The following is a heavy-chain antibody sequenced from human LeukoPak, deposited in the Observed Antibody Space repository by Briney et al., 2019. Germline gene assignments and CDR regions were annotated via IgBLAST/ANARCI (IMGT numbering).Heavy chain of an antibody. V-gene: IGHV4-39*01. D-gene: IGHD3-10*01. J-gene: IGHJ5*01. CDR2: VYYPGSP. CDR3: ARSHFYGSGVDS. CDR1: GGSISAIPYY. Sequence: SETLSLTCTISGGSISAIPYYWGWIRQPPGKGLEWIGSVYYPGSPYYSPSLKTRVTISVDTPKNQFSLKLSSVTAADTAVYFCARSHFYGSGVDSWGQGTLVTVPS.